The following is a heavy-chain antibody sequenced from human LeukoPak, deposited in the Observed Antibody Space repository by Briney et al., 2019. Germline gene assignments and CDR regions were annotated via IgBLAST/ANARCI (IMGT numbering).Heavy chain of an antibody. D-gene: IGHD1-26*01. Sequence: SETLSLTCAVYGGSFSGYYWSWIRQPPGKGLEWIGEINHSGSTNYNPSLKSRVTMSVDTSKNQFSLKLSSVTAADTSVYYCARRGSGSKEAFDIWGQGTLVTVSS. V-gene: IGHV4-34*01. CDR1: GGSFSGYY. CDR2: INHSGST. J-gene: IGHJ3*02. CDR3: ARRGSGSKEAFDI.